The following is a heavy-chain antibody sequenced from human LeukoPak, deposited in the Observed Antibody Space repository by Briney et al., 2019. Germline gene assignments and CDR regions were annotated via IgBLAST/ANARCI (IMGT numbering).Heavy chain of an antibody. Sequence: GGSLRLSCAASGFTFSSYWMSWVRQAPGKGLEWVVNIKQDGSEKYYVDSVKGRFTISRDNAKNSLYLQMNSLRAEDTAVYYCARDGSDYYDSSGYYYYLEYFQHWGQGTLVTVSS. V-gene: IGHV3-7*01. CDR3: ARDGSDYYDSSGYYYYLEYFQH. CDR1: GFTFSSYW. D-gene: IGHD3-22*01. CDR2: IKQDGSEK. J-gene: IGHJ1*01.